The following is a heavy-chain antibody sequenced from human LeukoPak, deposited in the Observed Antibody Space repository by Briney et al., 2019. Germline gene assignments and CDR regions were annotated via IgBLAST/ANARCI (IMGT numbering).Heavy chain of an antibody. V-gene: IGHV1-69*04. J-gene: IGHJ4*02. CDR3: ARDYSGYDLGGY. CDR1: GCTFSSYT. D-gene: IGHD5-12*01. CDR2: IIPILGIA. Sequence: SVKVSCKASGCTFSSYTISWVRQAPGQGLEWMGRIIPILGIANYAQKFQGRVTITADKSTSTAYMELSSLRSEDTSVYYCARDYSGYDLGGYWGQGTMVTVSS.